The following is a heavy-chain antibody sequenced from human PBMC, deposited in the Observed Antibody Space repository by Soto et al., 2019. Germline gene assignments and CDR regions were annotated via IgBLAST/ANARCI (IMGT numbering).Heavy chain of an antibody. CDR2: ISGSGGST. V-gene: IGHV3-23*01. J-gene: IGHJ4*02. CDR1: GFTFSSYA. CDR3: AKHSGSLYSPDYGEEGDYFDY. D-gene: IGHD4-17*01. Sequence: GGSLRLSCAASGFTFSSYAMSWVRQAPGKGLEWVSAISGSGGSTYYADSVKGRFTISRDNSKNTLYLQMNSLRAEDTAVYYCAKHSGSLYSPDYGEEGDYFDYWGQGTLVTVSS.